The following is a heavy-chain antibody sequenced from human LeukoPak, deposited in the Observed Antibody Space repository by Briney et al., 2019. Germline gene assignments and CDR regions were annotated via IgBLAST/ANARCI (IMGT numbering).Heavy chain of an antibody. CDR3: ARVVEELGIYYFDY. Sequence: SVKVSCKASGGTFSSYAISWVRQAPGQGLEWMGGIIPIFGTANYAQKFQGRVTITADESTSTAYMELSSLRPEGTAVYYCARVVEELGIYYFDYWGQGTLVTVSS. J-gene: IGHJ4*02. CDR1: GGTFSSYA. CDR2: IIPIFGTA. V-gene: IGHV1-69*13. D-gene: IGHD1-26*01.